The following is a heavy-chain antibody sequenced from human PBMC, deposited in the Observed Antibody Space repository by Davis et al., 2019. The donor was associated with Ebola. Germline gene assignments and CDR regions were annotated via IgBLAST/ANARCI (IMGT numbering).Heavy chain of an antibody. CDR1: GFTFSSYA. V-gene: IGHV3-30-3*01. CDR2: ISYDGSNK. J-gene: IGHJ6*02. CDR3: ARGETTVTEDYYYYGMDV. D-gene: IGHD4-11*01. Sequence: GGSLRLSCAASGFTFSSYAMHWARQAPGKGLEWVAVISYDGSNKYYADSVKGRFTISRDNSKNTLYLQMNSLRAEDTAVYYCARGETTVTEDYYYYGMDVWGQGTTVTVSS.